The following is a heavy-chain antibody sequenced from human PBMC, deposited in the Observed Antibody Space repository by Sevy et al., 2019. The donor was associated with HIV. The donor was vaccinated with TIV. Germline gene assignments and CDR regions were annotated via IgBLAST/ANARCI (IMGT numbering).Heavy chain of an antibody. J-gene: IGHJ4*02. CDR2: IYSSGST. Sequence: SETLSLTCSVSGGSISTQYWSWIRQPAGKGLEWIGRIYSSGSTKYNPSLKGRIIMSVDMSRNQVSLNLISVTAADTAVYYCERDTLNCRSGNCVNHLFDYWGRGILVTVSS. CDR3: ERDTLNCRSGNCVNHLFDY. CDR1: GGSISTQY. D-gene: IGHD3-3*01. V-gene: IGHV4-4*07.